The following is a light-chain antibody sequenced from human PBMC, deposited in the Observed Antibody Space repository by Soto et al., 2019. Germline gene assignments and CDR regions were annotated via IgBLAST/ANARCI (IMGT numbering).Light chain of an antibody. J-gene: IGKJ1*01. V-gene: IGKV1-9*01. CDR1: QGISSY. CDR2: AAS. CDR3: QQGNSFPWT. Sequence: IQLTQSPSSLSASVGDRVTITCRASQGISSYLAWYQQKPGKAPKLLIYAASTLQSGVPSRFSGSGSGTDFTLTISSLQPEDFAIYYCQQGNSFPWTFGQGTKVEVQ.